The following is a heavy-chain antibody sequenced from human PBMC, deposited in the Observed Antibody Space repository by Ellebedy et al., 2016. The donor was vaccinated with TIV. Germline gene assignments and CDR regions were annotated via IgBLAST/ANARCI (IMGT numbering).Heavy chain of an antibody. D-gene: IGHD4-23*01. CDR1: GSSISSGYF. CDR2: IYHSGYT. J-gene: IGHJ4*02. V-gene: IGHV4-38-2*02. Sequence: MPSETLSLTCSVSGSSISSGYFWGWIRQPPGRGLEWIGSIYHSGYTYYSRSLKSRVTMSVDTSTNQFSLRLSSVTAADTAVYYCARDGEGRWDYWGPGTLVTVSS. CDR3: ARDGEGRWDY.